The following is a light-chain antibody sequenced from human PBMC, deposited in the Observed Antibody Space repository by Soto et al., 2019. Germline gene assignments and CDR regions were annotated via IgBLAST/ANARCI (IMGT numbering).Light chain of an antibody. J-gene: IGKJ5*01. CDR2: AAS. CDR3: QQTYSTPIT. CDR1: QSISNY. V-gene: IGKV1-39*01. Sequence: DIQMTQSPSSLSASVGDRVTIACRAGQSISNYLNWYQQRPGKAPKLLIYAASSLQSGVPSRFSGSGSGTDFTLTISSLQPEDFVTYYCQQTYSTPITFGQGTRLEIK.